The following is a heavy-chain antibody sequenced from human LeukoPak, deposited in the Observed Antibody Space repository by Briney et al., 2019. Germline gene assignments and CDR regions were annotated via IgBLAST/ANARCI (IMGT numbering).Heavy chain of an antibody. CDR3: VKDIGSGSYRYGGYFDY. D-gene: IGHD1-26*01. CDR1: GFPFDDKA. CDR2: ISRNSDST. Sequence: SLKISCAASGFPFDDKAMHWVRQAPGKGLEWVAGISRNSDSTGYADSVKGRFTISRDNAKNSLYLQMNSLRAEDMALYYCVKDIGSGSYRYGGYFDYWGRGTLVTVSS. V-gene: IGHV3-9*03. J-gene: IGHJ4*02.